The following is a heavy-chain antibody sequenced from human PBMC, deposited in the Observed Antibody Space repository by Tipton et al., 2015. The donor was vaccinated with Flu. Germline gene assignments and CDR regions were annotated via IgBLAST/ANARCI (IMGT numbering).Heavy chain of an antibody. J-gene: IGHJ4*02. CDR2: ILYDGSNK. CDR3: AKDPGRGYSGFDSSPFDY. CDR1: GFTFSSYG. D-gene: IGHD5-12*01. Sequence: SLRLSCAASGFTFSSYGMHWVRQAPGKGLEWVAVILYDGSNKYYADSVKGRFTISRDNSKNTLYLQMNSLRAEDTAVYYCAKDPGRGYSGFDSSPFDYWGQGTLVTVSS. V-gene: IGHV3-30*18.